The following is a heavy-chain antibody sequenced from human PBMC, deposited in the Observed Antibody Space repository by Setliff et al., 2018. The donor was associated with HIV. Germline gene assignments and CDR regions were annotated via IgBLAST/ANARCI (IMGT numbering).Heavy chain of an antibody. V-gene: IGHV4-38-2*02. J-gene: IGHJ5*02. Sequence: PSETLSLTCTVSGFSITSGYYWGWILQPPGKGFGWIGTFFHSGKFYYSPSLKSRVTISVDTSQNQFSLRLTYVTATDTAVYFCARLEQLINWFDPWGQGTLVTVSS. CDR2: FFHSGKF. CDR1: GFSITSGYY. D-gene: IGHD1-1*01. CDR3: ARLEQLINWFDP.